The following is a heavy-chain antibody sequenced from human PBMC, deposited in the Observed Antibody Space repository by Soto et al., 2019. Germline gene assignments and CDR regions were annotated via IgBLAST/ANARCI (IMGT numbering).Heavy chain of an antibody. J-gene: IGHJ4*02. CDR2: INPNSGGT. Sequence: ASVKVSCKASGDTFTGYYMHWVRQAPGQGLEWMGLINPNSGGTNYAQKFQGRVTMTRDTSISTAYMELSRLRSYDTAVYYCARDIAQDKCPAYLHXWGQGTLVTVSX. CDR1: GDTFTGYY. V-gene: IGHV1-2*02. D-gene: IGHD6-13*01. CDR3: ARDIAQDKCPAYLHX.